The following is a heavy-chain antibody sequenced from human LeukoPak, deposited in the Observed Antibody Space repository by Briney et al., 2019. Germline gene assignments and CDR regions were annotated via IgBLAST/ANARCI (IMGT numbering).Heavy chain of an antibody. Sequence: GGSLRLSCAASGFSFSSYAMSWVRQAPGKGLEWVSSISGSGRDTWYADSVKGRFTISRDNSKNTLDLQVNSLRAEDTAVYYCAKRHDSNGPTGYFDHWGQGILVTVSS. CDR2: ISGSGRDT. D-gene: IGHD3-22*01. CDR3: AKRHDSNGPTGYFDH. V-gene: IGHV3-23*01. J-gene: IGHJ4*02. CDR1: GFSFSSYA.